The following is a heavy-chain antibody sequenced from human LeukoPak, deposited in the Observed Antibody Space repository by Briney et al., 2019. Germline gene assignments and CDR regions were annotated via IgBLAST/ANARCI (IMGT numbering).Heavy chain of an antibody. CDR3: ASAGSSGYYYLDY. CDR1: GFTFSSYW. J-gene: IGHJ4*02. Sequence: GGSLRLSCGASGFTFSSYWMSWVRQAPGKGLEWVANIKEDGSQKYYVDSVKGRFTISRDNSKNTLYLQMNSLRAEDTAVYYCASAGSSGYYYLDYWGQGTLVTVSS. CDR2: IKEDGSQK. D-gene: IGHD3-22*01. V-gene: IGHV3-7*01.